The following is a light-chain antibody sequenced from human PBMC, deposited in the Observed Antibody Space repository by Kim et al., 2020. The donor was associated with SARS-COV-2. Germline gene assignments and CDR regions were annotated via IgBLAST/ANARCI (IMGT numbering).Light chain of an antibody. J-gene: IGLJ1*01. CDR3: SSYTSSSTFV. Sequence: QSALTQPASVSGSPGQSITISCTGTSSDVGGYNYVSWYQQHQGKAPKLMIYDVSKRPSGVSIRFSGSKSGNTASLTISGLQAEDEADYYCSSYTSSSTFVFGTGTKVTVL. CDR2: DVS. CDR1: SSDVGGYNY. V-gene: IGLV2-14*01.